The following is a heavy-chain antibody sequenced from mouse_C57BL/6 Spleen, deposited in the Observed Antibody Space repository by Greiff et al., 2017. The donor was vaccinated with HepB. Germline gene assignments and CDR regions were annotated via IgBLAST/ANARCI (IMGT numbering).Heavy chain of an antibody. J-gene: IGHJ4*01. CDR1: GYSITSGYY. Sequence: EVQLQESGPGLVKPSQSLSLTCSVTGYSITSGYYWNWIRQFPGNKLEWMGYISYDGSNNYNPSLKNRISITRDTSKNQFFLKLNSVTTEDTATYYCAGGGYEYDRYYYAMDYWGQGTSVTVSS. CDR3: AGGGYEYDRYYYAMDY. D-gene: IGHD2-4*01. V-gene: IGHV3-6*01. CDR2: ISYDGSN.